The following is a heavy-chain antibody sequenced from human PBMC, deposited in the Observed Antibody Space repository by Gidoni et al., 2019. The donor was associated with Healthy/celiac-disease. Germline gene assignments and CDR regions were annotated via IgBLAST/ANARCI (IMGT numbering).Heavy chain of an antibody. V-gene: IGHV3-66*02. CDR1: GLTVSSNY. Sequence: EVQLVESGGGLVQPGGSLRLSCAASGLTVSSNYMSWVRQAPGKGLEWVSVIYSGGSTYYADSVKGRFTISRDNSKNTLYLQMNILRAEDTAVYYCARVVTMIVVEYYFDYWGQGTLVTVSS. CDR2: IYSGGST. CDR3: ARVVTMIVVEYYFDY. D-gene: IGHD3-22*01. J-gene: IGHJ4*02.